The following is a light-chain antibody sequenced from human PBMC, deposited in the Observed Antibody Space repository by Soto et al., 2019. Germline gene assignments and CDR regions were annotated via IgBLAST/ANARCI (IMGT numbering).Light chain of an antibody. V-gene: IGKV1-12*01. J-gene: IGKJ4*01. Sequence: DIQMTQSPSSVSASVGDRVTTTCRASQGISNWLAWYQQKPGNDPKLLIYATSTLQSGVPSRFSGSGSGTDFTLTISSLQPGDFATYYCQQANSLPLTVGGGTKVEIK. CDR3: QQANSLPLT. CDR2: ATS. CDR1: QGISNW.